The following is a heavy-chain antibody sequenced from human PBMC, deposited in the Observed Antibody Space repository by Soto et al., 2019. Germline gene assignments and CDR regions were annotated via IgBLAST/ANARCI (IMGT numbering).Heavy chain of an antibody. D-gene: IGHD3-10*01. CDR1: GFTFSSYE. J-gene: IGHJ5*02. V-gene: IGHV3-48*03. CDR3: RGPGSPNWFDP. CDR2: ISSSGSTI. Sequence: EVQLVESGGGLVQPGGSLRLSCAASGFTFSSYEMNWVRQAPGKGLAWVSYISSSGSTIYYADSVKGRFTISRDNAKNSLYLQMNSLRAEDTAVYYCRGPGSPNWFDPWGQGTLVTVSS.